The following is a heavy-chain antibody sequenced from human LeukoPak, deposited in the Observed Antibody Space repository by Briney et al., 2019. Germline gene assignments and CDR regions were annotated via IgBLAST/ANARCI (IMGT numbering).Heavy chain of an antibody. J-gene: IGHJ5*02. V-gene: IGHV3-30*18. CDR2: ISYDGSNK. CDR3: AKVTNSEQLANWFDP. Sequence: GRSLRLSCAASGFTFSSYGMHWVRQAPGKGLEWVAVISYDGSNKYYADSVKGRFTISRDNSKNTLYLQMNSLRAEDTAVYHCAKVTNSEQLANWFDPWGQGTLVTVSS. D-gene: IGHD6-6*01. CDR1: GFTFSSYG.